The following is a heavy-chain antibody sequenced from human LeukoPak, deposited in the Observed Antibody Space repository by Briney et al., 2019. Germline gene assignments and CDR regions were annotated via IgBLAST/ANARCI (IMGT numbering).Heavy chain of an antibody. D-gene: IGHD2-15*01. CDR2: ISDSGVSS. CDR1: GFTFSSYA. Sequence: PGGSLRLSCAASGFTFSSYAMSWVRQAPGKGLEWVSRISDSGVSSYYADSVEGRFTISRDNSKNTLYLQMNSLRAEDTAVYYCAKDIGRYCSGGTCYADYWGQGTLVTVSS. V-gene: IGHV3-23*01. J-gene: IGHJ4*02. CDR3: AKDIGRYCSGGTCYADY.